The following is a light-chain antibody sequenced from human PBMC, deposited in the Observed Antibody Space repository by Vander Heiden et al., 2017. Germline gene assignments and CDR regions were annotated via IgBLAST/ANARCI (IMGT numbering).Light chain of an antibody. CDR3: CSYAGSSIFYV. Sequence: QSALTQPASVAGSPGQSITIACTGTSRDVGSYNLVSWYQQPPAKAPKLMIYEVSKRPSGVSNRFSGSKSGNTASLTISGLQAEDEADYYCCSYAGSSIFYVFGTGTKVTVL. V-gene: IGLV2-23*02. CDR1: SRDVGSYNL. J-gene: IGLJ1*01. CDR2: EVS.